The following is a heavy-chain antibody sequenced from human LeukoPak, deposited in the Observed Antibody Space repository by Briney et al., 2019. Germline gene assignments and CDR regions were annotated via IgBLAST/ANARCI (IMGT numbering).Heavy chain of an antibody. D-gene: IGHD5-12*01. V-gene: IGHV1-8*01. J-gene: IGHJ4*02. CDR2: MNPNSGNT. CDR1: GYTFTSYD. Sequence: ASVKVSCKASGYTFTSYDINWVRQAPGQGLEWMGWMNPNSGNTGYAQKFQGRVTMTRNTSISTAYMELSSLRSEDTAVYYCARVKKWLRTFDYWGQGTLVTVSS. CDR3: ARVKKWLRTFDY.